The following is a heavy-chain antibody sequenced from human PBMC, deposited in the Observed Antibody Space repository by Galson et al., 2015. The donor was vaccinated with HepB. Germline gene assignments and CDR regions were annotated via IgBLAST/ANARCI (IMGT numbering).Heavy chain of an antibody. J-gene: IGHJ4*02. CDR3: ARDPEIGYCSGTTCSYFDY. CDR1: GFTFSKFG. V-gene: IGHV3-33*08. CDR2: IWYDGVNK. D-gene: IGHD2-2*01. Sequence: SLRLSCAASGFTFSKFGIHWVRKAPGKGLECVAVIWYDGVNKYLADSVKGRFTISRDNSKSTVDLQMNSLRGEDTAVYYCARDPEIGYCSGTTCSYFDYWGQGTLVTVSA.